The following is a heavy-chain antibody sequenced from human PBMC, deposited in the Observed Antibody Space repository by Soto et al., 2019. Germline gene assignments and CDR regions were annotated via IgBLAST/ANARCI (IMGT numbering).Heavy chain of an antibody. D-gene: IGHD3-10*02. J-gene: IGHJ5*02. V-gene: IGHV4-30-2*01. CDR1: GDSISSSGSS. Sequence: HLQLQESGSGLVKPSQTLSLTCDVSGDSISSSGSSWNWIRQPPGKALEWIGFTYHSGSTYYNPSLESRVTISVDRSKNQFSLKLTSVTAADTAIYYCARHVRGAVTMNWFDPWGHGTLVTVSS. CDR2: TYHSGST. CDR3: ARHVRGAVTMNWFDP.